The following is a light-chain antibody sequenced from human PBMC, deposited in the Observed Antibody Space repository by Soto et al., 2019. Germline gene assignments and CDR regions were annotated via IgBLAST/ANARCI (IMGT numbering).Light chain of an antibody. V-gene: IGLV1-40*01. CDR1: SSNIGAGYD. CDR2: GNS. CDR3: QSYDSSLSGWV. Sequence: QSVLTQPPSVSGAPGQRVTISCTESSSNIGAGYDVHWYQQLPGTAPKLLISGNSNRPSGVPDRFSGSKSGTSASLAITGLQAEDEADYYFQSYDSSLSGWVFGGGTKLTVL. J-gene: IGLJ3*02.